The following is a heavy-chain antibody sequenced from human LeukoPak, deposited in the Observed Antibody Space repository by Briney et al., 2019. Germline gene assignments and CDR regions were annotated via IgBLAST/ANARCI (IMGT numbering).Heavy chain of an antibody. Sequence: SETLSLTCTVSGGSISSSSYYWGWIRQPPGKGLEWIGSIYYSGSTYYNPSLKSRVTISVDTSKNQFSLKLSSVTAADTAVYYCARQGGGSSSAFYYYYYMDVWGKGTTVTVSS. CDR3: ARQGGGSSSAFYYYYYMDV. J-gene: IGHJ6*03. CDR2: IYYSGST. CDR1: GGSISSSSYY. D-gene: IGHD6-6*01. V-gene: IGHV4-39*01.